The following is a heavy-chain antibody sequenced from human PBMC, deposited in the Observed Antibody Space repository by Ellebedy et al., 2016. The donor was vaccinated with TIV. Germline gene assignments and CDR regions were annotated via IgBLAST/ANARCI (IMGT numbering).Heavy chain of an antibody. CDR2: ISVDGSYT. V-gene: IGHV3-11*06. J-gene: IGHJ5*02. CDR3: ARFERAPNWFDP. D-gene: IGHD2-8*01. CDR1: GFSVTDYY. Sequence: GESLKISCAASGFSVTDYYMSWIRQAPGKGLECVAYISVDGSYTNYAESVRGRFTLSRDNAKNSLHLQMNSLKGDDTAVYFCARFERAPNWFDPWGQGTQVTVSA.